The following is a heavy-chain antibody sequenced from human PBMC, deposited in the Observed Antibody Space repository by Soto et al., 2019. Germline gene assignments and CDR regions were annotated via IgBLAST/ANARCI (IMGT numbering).Heavy chain of an antibody. J-gene: IGHJ4*02. D-gene: IGHD6-19*01. CDR3: ARDVLSSVWHEYSYFDY. CDR1: GFTFSSYS. V-gene: IGHV3-21*01. CDR2: ISSSSSYI. Sequence: EVQLVESGGGLVKPGGSLRLSCAASGFTFSSYSMNCVRQAPGKGLEWVSSISSSSSYIYYADSVKGLFTISRDNAKNSQYLQMNRLRAEDTAVYYCARDVLSSVWHEYSYFDYWGQGTLVTVSS.